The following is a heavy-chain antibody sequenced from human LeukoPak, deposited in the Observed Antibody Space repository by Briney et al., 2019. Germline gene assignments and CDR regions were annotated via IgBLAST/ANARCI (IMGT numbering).Heavy chain of an antibody. CDR2: INHSGST. Sequence: PSETLSLTCAVYGGSFSGYYWSWIRQPPGKGLEWIGEINHSGSTNYNPSLKSRVTISVDTSKNQFSLKLSSVTAADTAVYYCASRRWLRRNHYFDYWGQGTLVTVSS. CDR1: GGSFSGYY. D-gene: IGHD5-24*01. J-gene: IGHJ4*02. V-gene: IGHV4-34*01. CDR3: ASRRWLRRNHYFDY.